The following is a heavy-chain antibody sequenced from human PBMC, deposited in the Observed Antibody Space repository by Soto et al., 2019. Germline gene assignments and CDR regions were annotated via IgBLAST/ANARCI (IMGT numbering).Heavy chain of an antibody. CDR1: GYTFTSYA. D-gene: IGHD3-22*01. CDR3: AREHDSSGGPCLTDLGTWFAP. V-gene: IGHV1-3*01. Sequence: ASVKVSCKASGYTFTSYAMHWVRQAPGQRLEWMGWINAGNGNTKYSQKFQGRVTITRDTSASTAYMELSSLRSEDTAVYYCAREHDSSGGPCLTDLGTWFAPWGQGTLVTVSS. CDR2: INAGNGNT. J-gene: IGHJ5*02.